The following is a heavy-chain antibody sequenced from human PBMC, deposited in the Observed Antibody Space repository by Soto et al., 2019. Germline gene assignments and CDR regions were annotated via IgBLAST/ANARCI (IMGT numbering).Heavy chain of an antibody. V-gene: IGHV1-18*01. CDR3: ARLIRFLEWLSDYYYYYMDV. Sequence: QVQLVQSGAEVKKPGASVKVSCKASGYTFTSYGISWVRQAPGQGLEWMGWISAYIGNTNYAQKLQARVTMTTDTSTSTAYMELRSLRSDDTAVYYCARLIRFLEWLSDYYYYYMDVWGKGTTVTVSS. J-gene: IGHJ6*03. D-gene: IGHD3-3*01. CDR2: ISAYIGNT. CDR1: GYTFTSYG.